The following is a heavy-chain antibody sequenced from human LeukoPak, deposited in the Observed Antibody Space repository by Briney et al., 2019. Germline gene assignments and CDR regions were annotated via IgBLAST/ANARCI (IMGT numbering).Heavy chain of an antibody. CDR2: IYYSGNT. CDR1: GRPINIQH. V-gene: IGHV4-59*08. Sequence: SETLPLTRTVSGRPINIQHWSWIRQPPGKGLEWIGYIYYSGNTNYNPALRSRVTISVDTSKNQFSLKFISVTAADTAMYYCVRQTGTYFMYAFDIWGQGTMVTVSS. CDR3: VRQTGTYFMYAFDI. J-gene: IGHJ3*02. D-gene: IGHD2/OR15-2a*01.